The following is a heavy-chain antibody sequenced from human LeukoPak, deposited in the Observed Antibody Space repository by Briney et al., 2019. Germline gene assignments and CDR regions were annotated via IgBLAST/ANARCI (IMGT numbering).Heavy chain of an antibody. CDR3: ARAGGYSGYASN. Sequence: SETLSLACTVSGGSISRIRQPPGKGLEWIGYIYYSGTTYYNPSLKSRVTISLDTSKNKFSLNLTSVNVADTAVYYCARAGGYSGYASNWGQGTLVTVSS. J-gene: IGHJ4*02. D-gene: IGHD5-12*01. V-gene: IGHV4-59*01. CDR1: GGSISR. CDR2: IYYSGTT.